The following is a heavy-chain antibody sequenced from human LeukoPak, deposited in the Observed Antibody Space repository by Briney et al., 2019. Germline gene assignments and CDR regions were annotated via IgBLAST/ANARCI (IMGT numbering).Heavy chain of an antibody. J-gene: IGHJ4*02. CDR1: GFPFRDYY. CDR2: ISASGNII. Sequence: PGGSLRLSCVASGFPFRDYYFSWVCQAPGQGLEWLSFISASGNIIHYEDSVKGRFTISRDDAKNSVFLQMDSLRTEDTALYYCARHMVITPFDSWGQGTLVTVSS. CDR3: ARHMVITPFDS. D-gene: IGHD4/OR15-4a*01. V-gene: IGHV3-11*01.